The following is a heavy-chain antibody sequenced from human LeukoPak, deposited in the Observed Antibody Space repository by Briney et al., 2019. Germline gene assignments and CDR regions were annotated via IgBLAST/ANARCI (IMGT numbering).Heavy chain of an antibody. Sequence: GGSLRLSCAPSGFTLRDYYMRGLPEATGGGLEWVSYISSSGSTIYYAASVKGRFTISRDNAKNSLYLQMNSLRAEDTAVYYCAQPPSYDSNWGQGTLVTVSS. J-gene: IGHJ4*02. CDR2: ISSSGSTI. CDR1: GFTLRDYY. D-gene: IGHD3-22*01. V-gene: IGHV3-11*01. CDR3: AQPPSYDSN.